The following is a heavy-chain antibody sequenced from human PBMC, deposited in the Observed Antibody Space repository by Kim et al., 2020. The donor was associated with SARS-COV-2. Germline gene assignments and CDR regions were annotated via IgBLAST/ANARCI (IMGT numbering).Heavy chain of an antibody. CDR3: AKDLTSSSDPFDT. CDR2: IGGSGGST. V-gene: IGHV3-23*01. D-gene: IGHD3-3*01. CDR1: GFTFSGYA. Sequence: GGSLRLSCAASGFTFSGYAMSWVRQAPGKGLEWVSAIGGSGGSTYYADSVKGRFTISRDNTKNTLYLQMNSLRAEDTAVYYCAKDLTSSSDPFDTLGQRKTVTVSS. J-gene: IGHJ3*02.